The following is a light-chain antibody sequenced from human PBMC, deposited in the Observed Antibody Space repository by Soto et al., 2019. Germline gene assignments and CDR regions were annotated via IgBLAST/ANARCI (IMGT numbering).Light chain of an antibody. CDR2: RAS. V-gene: IGKV1-5*03. Sequence: DIRMTQSPPTLSASVGDRVVITCRASQSISKFLAWYQQKPGKAPSLLIYRASNSESGVPSRFSGSGSETEFTLTIGSLQPDDSASYYCQQYKSYPWTFGQGTKVEI. CDR3: QQYKSYPWT. J-gene: IGKJ1*01. CDR1: QSISKF.